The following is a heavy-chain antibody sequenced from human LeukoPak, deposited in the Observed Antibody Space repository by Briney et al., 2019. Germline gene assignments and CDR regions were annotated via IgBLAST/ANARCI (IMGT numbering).Heavy chain of an antibody. CDR1: GFTFSSYS. J-gene: IGHJ4*02. CDR2: ISGSSSYI. V-gene: IGHV3-21*01. D-gene: IGHD3-10*01. Sequence: PGGSLRLSCAASGFTFSSYSMNWVRRAPGKGLEWVSSISGSSSYIYYADSVKGRFTISRDNAKNSLYLQMNSLRAEDTAVYYCARGPLYYYGSGSYPDFDYWGQGTLVTVSS. CDR3: ARGPLYYYGSGSYPDFDY.